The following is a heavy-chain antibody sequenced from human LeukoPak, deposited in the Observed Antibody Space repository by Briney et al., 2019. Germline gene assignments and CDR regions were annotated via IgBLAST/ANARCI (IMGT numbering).Heavy chain of an antibody. Sequence: SETLSLTCTVSGGSISSSSYYWGWIRQPPGEGLEWIGSIYYSGSTYYNPSLKSRVTISVDTSKNQFSLKLSSVTAADTAVYYCAKSHITMIVVVPDDAFDIWGQGTMVTVSS. CDR2: IYYSGST. V-gene: IGHV4-39*07. CDR3: AKSHITMIVVVPDDAFDI. CDR1: GGSISSSSYY. D-gene: IGHD3-22*01. J-gene: IGHJ3*02.